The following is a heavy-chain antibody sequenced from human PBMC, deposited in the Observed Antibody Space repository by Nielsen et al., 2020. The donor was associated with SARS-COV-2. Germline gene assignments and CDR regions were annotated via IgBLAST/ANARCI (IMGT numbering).Heavy chain of an antibody. D-gene: IGHD3-10*01. V-gene: IGHV3-30*02. CDR3: AKSNVVRGIIGYYFEY. J-gene: IGHJ4*02. Sequence: DYVKGRFTISRDNFKNTLYLQMNSLRTEDTAVYYCAKSNVVRGIIGYYFEYWGRGTAVNVSS.